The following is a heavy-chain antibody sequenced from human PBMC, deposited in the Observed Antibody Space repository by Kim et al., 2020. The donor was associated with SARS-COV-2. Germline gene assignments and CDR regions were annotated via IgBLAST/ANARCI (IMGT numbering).Heavy chain of an antibody. Sequence: GGSLRLSCAASGFPFSNYAMTWVRQAPGKGLEWVSGISGGSDDTFYADSVRGRFTISTDKSKNTLYLQMSGLRAEDAAIYYCAKGSCDYGTCDVDYWGRG. D-gene: IGHD3-10*01. J-gene: IGHJ4*02. CDR2: ISGGSDDT. CDR3: AKGSCDYGTCDVDY. V-gene: IGHV3-23*01. CDR1: GFPFSNYA.